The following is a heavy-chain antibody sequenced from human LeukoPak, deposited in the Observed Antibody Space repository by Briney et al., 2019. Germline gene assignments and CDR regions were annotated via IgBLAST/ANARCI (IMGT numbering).Heavy chain of an antibody. Sequence: SETLSFTCTVSGGSFGSGSYYWSWIRQPPGKGLEWIGYIYYSGSTNYNPSLKSRVTISVDTSKNQFSLKLSSVTAADTAVYYCARALEYSSSWTPTYYYYYYGMDVWGQGTTVTVSS. V-gene: IGHV4-61*01. CDR3: ARALEYSSSWTPTYYYYYYGMDV. CDR1: GGSFGSGSYY. D-gene: IGHD6-6*01. CDR2: IYYSGST. J-gene: IGHJ6*02.